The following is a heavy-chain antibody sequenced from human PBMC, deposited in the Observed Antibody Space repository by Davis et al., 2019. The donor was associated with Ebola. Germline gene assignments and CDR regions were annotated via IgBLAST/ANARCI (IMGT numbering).Heavy chain of an antibody. CDR1: GFTFSSYA. V-gene: IGHV3-23*01. D-gene: IGHD5-12*01. J-gene: IGHJ6*02. CDR3: ARGIRYSGNYYYGVDV. CDR2: ISGSGGGT. Sequence: GGSLRLSCTASGFTFSSYAMNWVRQAPGKGLEWVSLISGSGGGTYYADSVKGRFTISRDNAKNTLYLQMNSLRAEDTAVYYCARGIRYSGNYYYGVDVWGQGTTVTVSS.